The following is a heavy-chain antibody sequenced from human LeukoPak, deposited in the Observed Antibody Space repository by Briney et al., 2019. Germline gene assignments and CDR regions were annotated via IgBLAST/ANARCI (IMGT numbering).Heavy chain of an antibody. CDR1: GDSLSSSSYY. V-gene: IGHV4-39*01. CDR3: ARRSGYDFVDY. J-gene: IGHJ4*02. CDR2: VYYSGST. D-gene: IGHD5-12*01. Sequence: SETLSLTCTVSGDSLSSSSYYWGWIRPPPGKGLEWIGSVYYSGSTYYNPSLKSRVTISVDTSKNQFSLKLTSVTAADTAVYYCARRSGYDFVDYWGQGTLVTVSS.